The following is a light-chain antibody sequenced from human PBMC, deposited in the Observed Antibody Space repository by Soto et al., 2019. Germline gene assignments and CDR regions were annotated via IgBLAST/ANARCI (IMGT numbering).Light chain of an antibody. Sequence: EIVLTQSPGTLSLSPGERATLSCRASQSVSSSYLAWYQQKPGQAPRLLIYGASSRATGIPARFSGSGSGTDFTLTISRLEPEDFAVYYCQQYGSSHMYTFGQGTKLEIK. V-gene: IGKV3-20*01. CDR3: QQYGSSHMYT. J-gene: IGKJ2*01. CDR1: QSVSSSY. CDR2: GAS.